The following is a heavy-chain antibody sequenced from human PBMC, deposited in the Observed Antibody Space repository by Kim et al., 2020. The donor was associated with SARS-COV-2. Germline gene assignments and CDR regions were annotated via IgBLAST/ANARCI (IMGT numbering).Heavy chain of an antibody. CDR3: AREGSGAFDY. CDR2: IVSDGRSTT. J-gene: IGHJ4*02. D-gene: IGHD2-15*01. V-gene: IGHV3-30-3*01. CDR1: GFTFSNYA. Sequence: GGSLRLSCAASGFTFSNYAMHWVRQAPGKGLEWVAVIVSDGRSTTYYADSVKGRFTISRDISKNTLYLQMNSLRAEDTAVYYCAREGSGAFDYWGQGTLVSLSS.